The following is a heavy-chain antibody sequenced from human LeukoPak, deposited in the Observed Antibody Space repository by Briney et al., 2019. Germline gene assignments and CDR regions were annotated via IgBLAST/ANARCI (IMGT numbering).Heavy chain of an antibody. J-gene: IGHJ4*02. Sequence: PGRSLRLSCAASGFTFSSYGMHWVRQAPGKGLEWVAVISYDGSNKYYADSVKGRFTISRDNSKNTLYLQMNSLRAEDTAVYYCAKDIGDYGNYFDYWGQGTLVTVSS. CDR1: GFTFSSYG. V-gene: IGHV3-30*18. CDR2: ISYDGSNK. CDR3: AKDIGDYGNYFDY. D-gene: IGHD4-17*01.